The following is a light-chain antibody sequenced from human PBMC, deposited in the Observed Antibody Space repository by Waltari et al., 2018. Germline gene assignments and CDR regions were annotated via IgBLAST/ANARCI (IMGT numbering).Light chain of an antibody. J-gene: IGKJ1*01. V-gene: IGKV1-33*01. Sequence: DIRMTQSPSSLSAPVGDRLPITCQPSQDISNYSNWYQQKPGKTPKVLIYDASTLETGVPSRFSGSASGTEFTLSINSLQPDDFACYYCQQYNSYSWTFGQGTKVEIK. CDR2: DAS. CDR3: QQYNSYSWT. CDR1: QDISNY.